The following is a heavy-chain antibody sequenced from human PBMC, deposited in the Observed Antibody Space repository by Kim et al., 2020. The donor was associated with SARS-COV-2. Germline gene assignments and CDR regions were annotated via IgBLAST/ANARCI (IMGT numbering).Heavy chain of an antibody. CDR2: ISYDGSNK. Sequence: GGSLRLSCAASGFTFSSYAMHWVRQAPGKGLEWVAVISYDGSNKYYADSVKGRFTISRDNSKNTLYLQMNSLRVEDTAMYYCSRDGEWDYGDPQGGNYFDYWGQGTLVTVSS. CDR3: SRDGEWDYGDPQGGNYFDY. CDR1: GFTFSSYA. J-gene: IGHJ4*02. V-gene: IGHV3-30-3*01. D-gene: IGHD4-17*01.